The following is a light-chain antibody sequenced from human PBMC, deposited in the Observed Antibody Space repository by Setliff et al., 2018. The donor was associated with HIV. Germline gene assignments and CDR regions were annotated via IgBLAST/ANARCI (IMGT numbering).Light chain of an antibody. CDR3: SSYTTSSTLYV. CDR2: DVT. CDR1: SSDVGRYNL. J-gene: IGLJ1*01. V-gene: IGLV2-14*02. Sequence: QSVLTQPASVSGSPRQAITISCTGTSSDVGRYNLVSWYQHHPGRAPKLIIYDVTKRPSGVSESFSGSKSGNTASLTISGIQVEDEADYYCSSYTTSSTLYVFGPGTKVTVL.